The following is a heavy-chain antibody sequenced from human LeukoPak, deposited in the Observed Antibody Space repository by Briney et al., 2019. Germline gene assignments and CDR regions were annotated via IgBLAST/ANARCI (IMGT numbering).Heavy chain of an antibody. V-gene: IGHV4-61*08. Sequence: TSETLSLTCAVSGGSISSGGYHWSWIRQPPGKGLEWIGYIYYSGSTNYNPSLKSRVTISADTSKNQFSLKLSSVTAADTAVYYCARATLGYCSGGTCYSFDPWGQGTLVTVSS. J-gene: IGHJ5*02. D-gene: IGHD2-15*01. CDR3: ARATLGYCSGGTCYSFDP. CDR2: IYYSGST. CDR1: GGSISSGGYH.